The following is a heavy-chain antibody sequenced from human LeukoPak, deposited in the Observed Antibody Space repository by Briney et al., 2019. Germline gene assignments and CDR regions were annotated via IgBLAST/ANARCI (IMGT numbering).Heavy chain of an antibody. CDR1: GGSISSYY. CDR2: IYTSGST. J-gene: IGHJ4*02. D-gene: IGHD5-18*01. CDR3: ARGYTAMVTGAFDY. V-gene: IGHV4-4*07. Sequence: SETLSLTCTVSGGSISSYYWSWIRQPAGKGLEWIGRIYTSGSTNYNPSLKSRVTMSVDTSKNQFSLKLSSVTAADTAVYYCARGYTAMVTGAFDYWGQGTLVTVSS.